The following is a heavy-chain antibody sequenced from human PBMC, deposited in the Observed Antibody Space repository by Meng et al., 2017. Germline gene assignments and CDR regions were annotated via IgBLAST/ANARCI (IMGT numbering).Heavy chain of an antibody. D-gene: IGHD3/OR15-3a*01. V-gene: IGHV4-34*01. CDR3: ARVLDPVLVEFDY. J-gene: IGHJ4*02. CDR2: INHSGST. CDR1: GGSFIGYY. Sequence: QWCDGLFEPSYTLSLTCALYGGSFIGYYLSWIRQPPWKGLEWIGVINHSGSTNYNPSLKSRGTISVYTSKNQFSLKLSSVTAADTAVYYCARVLDPVLVEFDYWGQGTLVTVSS.